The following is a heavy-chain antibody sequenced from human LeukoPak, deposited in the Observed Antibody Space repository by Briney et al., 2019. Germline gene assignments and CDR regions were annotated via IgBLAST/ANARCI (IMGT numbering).Heavy chain of an antibody. CDR1: GGSISSYY. J-gene: IGHJ6*02. CDR3: ARVTSGGDYYGMDV. Sequence: SETLSLTCTVSGGSISSYYWSWVRQPPGKGLECIGYIYYSGSTDYNPSLKSRVTISVDTSKNQFSLKVSSVTAADTAVYYCARVTSGGDYYGMDVWGQGTTVTVSS. V-gene: IGHV4-59*01. D-gene: IGHD2-15*01. CDR2: IYYSGST.